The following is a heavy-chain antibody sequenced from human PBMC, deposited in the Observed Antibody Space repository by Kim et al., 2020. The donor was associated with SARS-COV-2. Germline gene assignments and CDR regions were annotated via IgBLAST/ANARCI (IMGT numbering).Heavy chain of an antibody. CDR1: EFTFSNYA. CDR2: ITGSGGNT. CDR3: AKETTVTDRGAFDI. J-gene: IGHJ3*02. V-gene: IGHV3-23*01. Sequence: GGSLRLSCAASEFTFSNYAMSWVRQAPGKGLEWVSAITGSGGNTYYADSVKGRFTISRDNSKNTLYLQMNSLRAEDTAIYYCAKETTVTDRGAFDIWGQGTRVTVSS. D-gene: IGHD4-17*01.